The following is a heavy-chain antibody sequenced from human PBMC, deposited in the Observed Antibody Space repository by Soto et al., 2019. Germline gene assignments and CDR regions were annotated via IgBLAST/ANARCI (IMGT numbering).Heavy chain of an antibody. V-gene: IGHV1-2*04. Sequence: ASVKVSCKASGYTFTGYYMHWVRQAPGQGPEWMGWINPNSGGTNYAQKFQGWVTMTRDTSISTAYMELSRLRSDDTAVYYCAREVDYYYGMDVWGQGTTVTVSS. CDR1: GYTFTGYY. J-gene: IGHJ6*02. D-gene: IGHD5-12*01. CDR3: AREVDYYYGMDV. CDR2: INPNSGGT.